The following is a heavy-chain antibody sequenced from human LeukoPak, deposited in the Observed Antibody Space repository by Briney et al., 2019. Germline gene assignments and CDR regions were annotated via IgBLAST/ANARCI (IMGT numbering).Heavy chain of an antibody. CDR3: ARDGGTVYYAVDAFDI. Sequence: GGSLRLSCAASGFTFSSYWMSWVRQAPGKGLEWVANIKQDGSEKYYVDSVKGRFTISRDNAKNSLYLQMNILRAEDTAVYYCARDGGTVYYAVDAFDIWGQGTMVTVSS. D-gene: IGHD3-3*01. CDR2: IKQDGSEK. J-gene: IGHJ3*02. V-gene: IGHV3-7*01. CDR1: GFTFSSYW.